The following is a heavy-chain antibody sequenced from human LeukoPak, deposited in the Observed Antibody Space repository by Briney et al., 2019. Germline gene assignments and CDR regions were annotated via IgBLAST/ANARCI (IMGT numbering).Heavy chain of an antibody. CDR1: GFTFSYYD. CDR2: ISGSGGST. J-gene: IGHJ4*02. V-gene: IGHV3-23*01. CDR3: ARDGFSSSWYGRALDY. Sequence: PGGSLRLSCAASGFTFSYYDMSWVRQAPGKGLEWVSTISGSGGSTYYADSVKGRFTISRDNSRNTLYLQMNSLRAEDTAVYYCARDGFSSSWYGRALDYWGQGTLVTVSS. D-gene: IGHD6-13*01.